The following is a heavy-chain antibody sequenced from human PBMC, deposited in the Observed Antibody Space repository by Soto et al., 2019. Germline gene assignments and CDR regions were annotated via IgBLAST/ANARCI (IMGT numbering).Heavy chain of an antibody. CDR1: GFSFSDYS. D-gene: IGHD3-16*01. CDR2: ISSSS. CDR3: ARGIMITFGGVSKQPPFDY. V-gene: IGHV3-21*05. Sequence: GGSLRLSCAASGFSFSDYSMNWVRQAPGRGLEWVSYISSSSFTISVDTSKNQFSLKLSSVTAADTAVYYCARGIMITFGGVSKQPPFDYWGQGTLVTVSS. J-gene: IGHJ4*02.